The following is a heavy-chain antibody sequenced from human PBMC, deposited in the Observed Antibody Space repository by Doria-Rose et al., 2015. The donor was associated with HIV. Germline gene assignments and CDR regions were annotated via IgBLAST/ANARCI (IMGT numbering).Heavy chain of an antibody. V-gene: IGHV4-59*01. J-gene: IGHJ4*02. CDR1: CGSISHYY. D-gene: IGHD1-26*01. CDR3: ARVLSGTYDY. Sequence: QVQLQESGPGLVQPSETLSLTCSVSCGSISHYYWSWNRQPPCKGLEYIGDVFYTGSTNYSPSIKSRVSISIDTSKNKFSLRLSSVTAADTAVYYCARVLSGTYDYWGQGTLVTVSS. CDR2: VFYTGST.